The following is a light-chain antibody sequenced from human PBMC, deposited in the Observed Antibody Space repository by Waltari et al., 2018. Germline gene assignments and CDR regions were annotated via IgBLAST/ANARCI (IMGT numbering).Light chain of an antibody. J-gene: IGKJ1*01. CDR2: WAS. CDR3: QQYYGTPPT. Sequence: DIVMTQSPDSLAVSLGERATINCKSSQNVLYSSNNKNYLAWYQQKPGQPPHLLIYWASTRESVVPDRFSGSGSGTDFTLTISSLQADDVAVYYCQQYYGTPPTFGQGTKVEIK. V-gene: IGKV4-1*01. CDR1: QNVLYSSNNKNY.